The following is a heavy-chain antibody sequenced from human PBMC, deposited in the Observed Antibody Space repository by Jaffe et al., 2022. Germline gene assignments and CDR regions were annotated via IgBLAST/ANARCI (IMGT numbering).Heavy chain of an antibody. V-gene: IGHV4-4*02. J-gene: IGHJ4*02. CDR3: ARESKAGLLWFRELKSIGYFDY. Sequence: QVQLQESGPGLVKPSGTLSLTCAVSGGSISSSNWWSWVRQPPGKGLEWIGEIYHSGSTNYNPSLKSRVTISVDKSKNQFSLKLSSVTAADTAVYYCARESKAGLLWFRELKSIGYFDYWGQGTLVTVSS. D-gene: IGHD3-10*01. CDR2: IYHSGST. CDR1: GGSISSSNW.